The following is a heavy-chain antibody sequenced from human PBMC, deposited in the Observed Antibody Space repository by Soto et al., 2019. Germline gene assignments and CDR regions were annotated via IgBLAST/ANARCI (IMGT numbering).Heavy chain of an antibody. CDR2: ISAYNGKT. J-gene: IGHJ4*02. CDR1: GYTFTSYA. D-gene: IGHD6-19*01. CDR3: ARDRLIAVTGLLHY. Sequence: ASVKVSCKASGYTFTSYAMHWVRQAPGQRLEWMGWISAYNGKTSYTQKFQGRVTMTTDTSTSTAYMELRSLRSDDTAVYYCARDRLIAVTGLLHYWGQGTLVTVS. V-gene: IGHV1-18*01.